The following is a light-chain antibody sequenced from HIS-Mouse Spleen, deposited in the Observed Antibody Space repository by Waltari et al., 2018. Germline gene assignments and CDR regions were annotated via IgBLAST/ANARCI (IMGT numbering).Light chain of an antibody. J-gene: IGLJ1*01. CDR1: SSHVGGYHY. Sequence: QSALTQPRSVSGSPGQSVTISCTGTSSHVGGYHYVSWYQQHPGKAPKLMIYDVSKRPSGVPDRFSGSKSGNTASLTISGLQAEDEDDYYCCSYAGSYTGVFGTGTKVTVL. CDR3: CSYAGSYTGV. CDR2: DVS. V-gene: IGLV2-11*01.